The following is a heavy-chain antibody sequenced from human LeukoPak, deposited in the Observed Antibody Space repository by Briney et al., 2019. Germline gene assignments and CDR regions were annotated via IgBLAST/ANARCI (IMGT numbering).Heavy chain of an antibody. Sequence: SQTLSLTCTVSGGSISSGSYYWSWLRQPAGKGLEWIGRIYTSGSTNYNPSLKSRVTISVDTSKNQFSLKLSSVTAADAAVYYCARDSVRAAAGTDAFDIWGQGTMVTVSS. J-gene: IGHJ3*02. D-gene: IGHD6-13*01. CDR3: ARDSVRAAAGTDAFDI. V-gene: IGHV4-61*02. CDR2: IYTSGST. CDR1: GGSISSGSYY.